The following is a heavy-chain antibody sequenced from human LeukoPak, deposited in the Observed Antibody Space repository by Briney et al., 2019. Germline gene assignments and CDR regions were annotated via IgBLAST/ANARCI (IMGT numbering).Heavy chain of an antibody. J-gene: IGHJ4*02. CDR3: TINLRDH. CDR1: GYTLTKLS. V-gene: IGHV1-24*01. Sequence: ASVKVSCKVSGYTLTKLSMHWVRLTTGEGLQWMGGFDPEDGETTYAQRFRGRLTMTEDTSADTAYMELSSLRSEDTAIYFCTINLRDHWGQGTLVTVSS. CDR2: FDPEDGET.